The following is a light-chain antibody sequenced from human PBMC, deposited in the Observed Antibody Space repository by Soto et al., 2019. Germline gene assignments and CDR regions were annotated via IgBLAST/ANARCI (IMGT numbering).Light chain of an antibody. CDR2: DNR. V-gene: IGLV3-21*02. J-gene: IGLJ2*01. Sequence: SYELTQPPSVSVAPGQTAKITCGGNNIGIKSVHWYQQRPGQAPVLVVYDNRARASGIPERVSGSNSGNTATLTISSVEAGDEADYYCQVWDSSSDQVVFGGGTKLTVL. CDR3: QVWDSSSDQVV. CDR1: NIGIKS.